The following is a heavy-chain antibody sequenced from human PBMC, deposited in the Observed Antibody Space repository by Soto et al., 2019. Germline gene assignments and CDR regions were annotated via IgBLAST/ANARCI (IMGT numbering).Heavy chain of an antibody. D-gene: IGHD3-22*01. CDR1: GGSISSYY. Sequence: QVQLQESGPGLVKPSETLSLTCTVSGGSISSYYWSWIRQPPGKGLEWIGYIYYSGSTNYNPSLKSRVTISVDTSKNQFSLKLSSVTAADTAVYYCARENKFNSYYYDSSGSQIRPFDIWGQGTMVTVSS. V-gene: IGHV4-59*01. CDR3: ARENKFNSYYYDSSGSQIRPFDI. J-gene: IGHJ3*02. CDR2: IYYSGST.